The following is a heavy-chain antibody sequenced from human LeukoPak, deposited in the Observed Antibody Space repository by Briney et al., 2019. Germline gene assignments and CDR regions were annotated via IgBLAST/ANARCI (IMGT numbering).Heavy chain of an antibody. CDR2: INIDGSST. J-gene: IGHJ4*02. CDR3: ARDYYFSDSSGFVDY. Sequence: PGGPLRLSFPASGLTSSSYWRHWVRQAQGKGLVWVSRINIDGSSTSYADSVKGRFTIFRENAKNRLYLKLNSLTAEDTAVYYCARDYYFSDSSGFVDYWGEGTLVTVSS. D-gene: IGHD3-22*01. CDR1: GLTSSSYW. V-gene: IGHV3-74*01.